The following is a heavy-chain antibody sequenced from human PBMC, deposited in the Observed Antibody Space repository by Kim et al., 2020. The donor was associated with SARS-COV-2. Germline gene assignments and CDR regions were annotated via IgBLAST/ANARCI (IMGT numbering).Heavy chain of an antibody. CDR2: ISAYNGNT. Sequence: ASVKVSCKASGYTFTSYGISWVRQAPGQGLEWMGWISAYNGNTNYAQKLQGRVTMTTDTSTSTAYMELRSLRSDDTAVYYCARTDQGWGGWYPNYYYYGMDVWGQGTTVTVSS. D-gene: IGHD6-19*01. CDR3: ARTDQGWGGWYPNYYYYGMDV. J-gene: IGHJ6*02. CDR1: GYTFTSYG. V-gene: IGHV1-18*01.